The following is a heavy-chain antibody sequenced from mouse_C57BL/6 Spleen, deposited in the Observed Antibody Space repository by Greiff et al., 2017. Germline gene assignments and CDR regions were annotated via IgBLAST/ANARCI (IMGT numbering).Heavy chain of an antibody. CDR2: ISSGSSTI. D-gene: IGHD2-5*01. CDR1: GFTFSDYG. J-gene: IGHJ4*01. Sequence: EVQLQQSGGGLVKPGGSLKLSCAASGFTFSDYGMHWVRQAPEKGLEWVAYISSGSSTIYYADTVKGRFTISRDNAKNTLFLQMTSLRSEDTAMYYGARPYSNYGYYAMDYWGQGTSVTVSS. CDR3: ARPYSNYGYYAMDY. V-gene: IGHV5-17*01.